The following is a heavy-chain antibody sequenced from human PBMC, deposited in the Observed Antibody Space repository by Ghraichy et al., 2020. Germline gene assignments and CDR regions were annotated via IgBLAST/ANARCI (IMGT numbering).Heavy chain of an antibody. D-gene: IGHD3-10*01. CDR3: AREYYYGSGSY. CDR1: GFTVSSNY. J-gene: IGHJ4*02. Sequence: GESLNISCAASGFTVSSNYMSWVRQAPGKGLEWVSVIYSGGSTYYADSVKGRFTISRDNSKNTLYLQMNSLRAEDTAMYYCAREYYYGSGSYWGQGTLVTVSS. V-gene: IGHV3-53*01. CDR2: IYSGGST.